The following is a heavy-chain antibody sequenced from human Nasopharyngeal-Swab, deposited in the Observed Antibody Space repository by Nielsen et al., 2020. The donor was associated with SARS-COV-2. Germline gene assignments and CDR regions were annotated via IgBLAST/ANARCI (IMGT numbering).Heavy chain of an antibody. CDR2: ISYDGSNK. Sequence: GGSLRLSCAASGFTFSSYAMHWVRQAPGKGLEWVAVISYDGSNKYYADSVKGRFTISRDNSKNTLYLQMNSLRAEDTAVYYCACLFFGAFDIWGQGTMVTVSS. D-gene: IGHD3-10*01. CDR3: ACLFFGAFDI. J-gene: IGHJ3*02. V-gene: IGHV3-30*04. CDR1: GFTFSSYA.